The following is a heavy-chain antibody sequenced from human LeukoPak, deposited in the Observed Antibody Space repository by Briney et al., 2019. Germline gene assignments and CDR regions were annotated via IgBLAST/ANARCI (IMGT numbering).Heavy chain of an antibody. CDR1: GYTFSSYA. Sequence: GGSLRLSCAASGYTFSSYAMSWVRQAPGKGLEWVSAISGSGGSTYYADSVKGRFTISRDNSKNTLYLQMNSLRAEDTAVYYCAKADIVVVPAAQSDYWGQGTLVTVSS. CDR2: ISGSGGST. D-gene: IGHD2-2*01. V-gene: IGHV3-23*01. J-gene: IGHJ4*02. CDR3: AKADIVVVPAAQSDY.